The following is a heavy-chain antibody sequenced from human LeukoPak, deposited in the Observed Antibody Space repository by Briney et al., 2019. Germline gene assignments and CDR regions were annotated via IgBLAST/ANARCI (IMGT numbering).Heavy chain of an antibody. J-gene: IGHJ4*02. CDR2: IKWNGGST. Sequence: PGGSLRFSSSASGFTFDDYGMSWVRQAPGKGLEWFSGIKWNGGSTGYADSVKGRFTISRDNAKNSMYLQMNSLRAEDTALYYCARDQKGGGPSDYWGQGTLVTVSS. CDR1: GFTFDDYG. CDR3: ARDQKGGGPSDY. D-gene: IGHD3-16*01. V-gene: IGHV3-20*03.